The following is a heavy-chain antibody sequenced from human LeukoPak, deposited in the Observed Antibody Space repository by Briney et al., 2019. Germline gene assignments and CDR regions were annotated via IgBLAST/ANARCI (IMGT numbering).Heavy chain of an antibody. D-gene: IGHD3-22*01. CDR1: GFTFSSYW. J-gene: IGHJ4*02. V-gene: IGHV3-7*01. CDR2: IKQDGSEK. CDR3: ARDPYYYDSSGYYRY. Sequence: PGGSLRLSCAASGFTFSSYWMSWVRQAPGKGLEWVANIKQDGSEKYYVDSVKGRFTISRDNAKNSLYLQMNSLRAEDTAVYYCARDPYYYDSSGYYRYWGQGTLVTVSS.